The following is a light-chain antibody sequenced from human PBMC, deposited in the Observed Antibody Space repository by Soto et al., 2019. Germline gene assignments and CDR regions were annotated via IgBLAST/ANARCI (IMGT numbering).Light chain of an antibody. CDR2: DTS. CDR3: QQRDSWPRT. V-gene: IGKV3-11*01. CDR1: QRISRY. Sequence: EIVLTQSPATLSLSPGERATLSCRASQRISRYLAWYQHKPGQAPRLLIFDTSNRATGIPARFSGSGSGTDFTLTISSLEPEDFAIYYCQQRDSWPRTFGQGTKVEIK. J-gene: IGKJ1*01.